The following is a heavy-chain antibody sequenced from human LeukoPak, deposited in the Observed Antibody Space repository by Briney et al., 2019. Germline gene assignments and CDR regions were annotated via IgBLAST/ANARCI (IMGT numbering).Heavy chain of an antibody. J-gene: IGHJ4*02. D-gene: IGHD3-3*01. V-gene: IGHV1-2*02. CDR1: GYTFTGYY. CDR3: ARVTIFGVVTHYFDY. CDR2: INPNSGGT. Sequence: ASVKVSCKASGYTFTGYYMYWVRQAPGQGLEWMGWINPNSGGTNYAQKLQGRVTMTTDTSTSTAYMELRSLRSDDTAVYYCARVTIFGVVTHYFDYWGQGTLVTVSS.